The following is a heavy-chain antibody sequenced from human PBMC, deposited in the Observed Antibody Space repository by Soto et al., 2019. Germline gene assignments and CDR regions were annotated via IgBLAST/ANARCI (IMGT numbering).Heavy chain of an antibody. V-gene: IGHV3-23*01. Sequence: VGSLRLSCAASGLTFSNYAMSWFRQAPGEGLEWVSSISSSGSDTYYADSVRGRFTISRDNSKNTLYLQMTSLRAEDTAVYYCAKDTYSSSWYFWGQGTLVTVSS. CDR1: GLTFSNYA. D-gene: IGHD6-13*01. CDR2: ISSSGSDT. J-gene: IGHJ4*02. CDR3: AKDTYSSSWYF.